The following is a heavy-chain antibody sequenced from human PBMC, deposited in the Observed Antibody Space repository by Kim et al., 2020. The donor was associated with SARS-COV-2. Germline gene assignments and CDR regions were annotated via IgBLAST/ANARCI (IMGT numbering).Heavy chain of an antibody. D-gene: IGHD3-10*01. Sequence: GGSLRLSCAASGFTFSSYAMHWVRQAPGKGLEWVAVISYDGSNKYYADSVKGRFTISRDNSKNTLYLQMNSLRAEDTAVYYCARDTGITMVRGPLDYWGQGTLVTVSS. CDR1: GFTFSSYA. CDR3: ARDTGITMVRGPLDY. CDR2: ISYDGSNK. V-gene: IGHV3-30-3*01. J-gene: IGHJ4*02.